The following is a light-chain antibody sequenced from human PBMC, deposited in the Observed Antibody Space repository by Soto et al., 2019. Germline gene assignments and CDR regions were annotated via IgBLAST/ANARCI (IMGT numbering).Light chain of an antibody. J-gene: IGKJ2*01. CDR3: QQYYSIPYT. CDR1: QSVLNRSNSKKY. Sequence: DIVMTQSPDYLAVSLGERATINCKSSQSVLNRSNSKKYLAWYQQKPGQHPKLLIYGASTRESGVPDRFSGRGSGTDFTLTISSLQAEDVAVYYCQQYYSIPYTLGQGTKLEIK. CDR2: GAS. V-gene: IGKV4-1*01.